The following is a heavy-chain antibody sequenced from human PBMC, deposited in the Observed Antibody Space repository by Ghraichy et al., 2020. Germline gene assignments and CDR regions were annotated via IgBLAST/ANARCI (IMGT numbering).Heavy chain of an antibody. CDR2: ISGSGGST. D-gene: IGHD2-15*01. V-gene: IGHV3-23*01. CDR3: AKDKTCSGGSCYPDY. J-gene: IGHJ4*02. Sequence: GSLRLSCAASGFTFSSYAMSWVRQAPGKGLEWVSAISGSGGSTYYADSVKGRFTISRDNSKSTLYLQMNSLRAEDTAVYYCAKDKTCSGGSCYPDYWGQGTLVTVSS. CDR1: GFTFSSYA.